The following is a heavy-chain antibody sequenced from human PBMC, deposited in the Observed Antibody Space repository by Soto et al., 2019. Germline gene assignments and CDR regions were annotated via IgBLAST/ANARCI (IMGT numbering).Heavy chain of an antibody. J-gene: IGHJ4*02. CDR3: ARIGIVGATGSVDY. CDR2: IYYSGST. Sequence: NPSETLSLACTVSGGSISSSSYYWGWIRQPPGKGLEWIGSIYYSGSTYYNPSLKSRVTISVDTSKNQFSLKLSSVTAADTAVYYCARIGIVGATGSVDYWGQGTLVTVSS. D-gene: IGHD1-26*01. CDR1: GGSISSSSYY. V-gene: IGHV4-39*01.